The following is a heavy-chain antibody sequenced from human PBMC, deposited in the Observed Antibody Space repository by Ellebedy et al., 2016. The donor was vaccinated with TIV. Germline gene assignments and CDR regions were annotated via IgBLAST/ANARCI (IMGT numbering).Heavy chain of an antibody. CDR2: VNHNGEIT. D-gene: IGHD1-7*01. CDR3: ARSQNYFDP. Sequence: SETLSLTCAVYGGSLKSKYWTWIRQPPGKGLEWIGEVNHNGEITNYNPSLKSPFTISLDTSKNQIFLTLSSVTAADTAVYYCARSQNYFDPWGQGTLVTVSS. J-gene: IGHJ5*02. V-gene: IGHV4-34*01. CDR1: GGSLKSKY.